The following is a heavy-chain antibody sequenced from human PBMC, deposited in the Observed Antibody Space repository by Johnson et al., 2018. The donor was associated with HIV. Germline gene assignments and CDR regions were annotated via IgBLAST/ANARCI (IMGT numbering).Heavy chain of an antibody. D-gene: IGHD1-26*01. CDR2: IYSDGST. Sequence: VQLVESGGGLVQPGGSLRLSCAASGFTVSSNYMSWVRQAPGKGLEWVSLIYSDGSTYYADSVKGRFTISRDNSKNMVYLQMNSLRAEDTAVYYCARDRPSGSYYVDAFDIWGQGTMVTVSS. CDR1: GFTVSSNY. CDR3: ARDRPSGSYYVDAFDI. V-gene: IGHV3-66*01. J-gene: IGHJ3*02.